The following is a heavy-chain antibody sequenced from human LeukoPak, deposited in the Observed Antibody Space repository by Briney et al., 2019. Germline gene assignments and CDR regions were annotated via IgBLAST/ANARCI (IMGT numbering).Heavy chain of an antibody. CDR1: GFTFSDHF. D-gene: IGHD3-3*01. Sequence: GGSLSLSCAVSGFTFSDHFLDWVRQAPGKGLEWVGRSRNKAKSYTTEYAASVKGRFTISRDDSKNSLYLQMNSLKTEDTAVYYCARNYDFWSGPIPGYYYYYYMDVWGKGTTVTVSS. V-gene: IGHV3-72*01. CDR2: SRNKAKSYTT. CDR3: ARNYDFWSGPIPGYYYYYYMDV. J-gene: IGHJ6*03.